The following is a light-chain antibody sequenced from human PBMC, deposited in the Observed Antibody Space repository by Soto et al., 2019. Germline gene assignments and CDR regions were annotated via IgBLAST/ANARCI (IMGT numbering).Light chain of an antibody. CDR1: NSNIGSNA. CDR3: AAWDDSLQGVV. V-gene: IGLV1-44*01. CDR2: GNN. Sequence: QSVLTQPPSASGTPGQGVAISCSGSNSNIGSNAVNWYQQLPGTAPKRLISGNNQRPSGVPDRFSGSKSGTSAFLAISGLQYEDEGDYYCAAWDDSLQGVVFGGVTKLTVL. J-gene: IGLJ2*01.